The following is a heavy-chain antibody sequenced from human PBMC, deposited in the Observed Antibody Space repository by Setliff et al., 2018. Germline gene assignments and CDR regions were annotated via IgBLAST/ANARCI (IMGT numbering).Heavy chain of an antibody. J-gene: IGHJ4*02. Sequence: PSETLSLTCIVSGESVDSVATGNHYWIWIRQPVGKGLEWIGHIFPTGRTDYDPSFRSRATISLDMSKNEFYLRMASVTSADTAVYYCASRDYYDNRGSLDFWGQGTLVTVSS. D-gene: IGHD3-22*01. V-gene: IGHV4-61*09. CDR2: IFPTGRT. CDR1: GESVDSVATGNHY. CDR3: ASRDYYDNRGSLDF.